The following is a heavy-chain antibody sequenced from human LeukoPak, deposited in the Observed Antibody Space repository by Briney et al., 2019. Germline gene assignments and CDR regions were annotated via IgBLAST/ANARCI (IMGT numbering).Heavy chain of an antibody. V-gene: IGHV4-38-2*01. J-gene: IGHJ4*02. D-gene: IGHD5-24*01. CDR2: IYGRAST. CDR3: ARYNSRGSASTKFDY. CDR1: GFSLGKNYY. Sequence: SETLSLTCAVSGFSLGKNYYWGWIRQSPGKGLEWIGRIYGRASTSYNPSLMNRVTMSVDTSKNHFSLQLTSVTAADTAVYYCARYNSRGSASTKFDYWGPGIQVTVSS.